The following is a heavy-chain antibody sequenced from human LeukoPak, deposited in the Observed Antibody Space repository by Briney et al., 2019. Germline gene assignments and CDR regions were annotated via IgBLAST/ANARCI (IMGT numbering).Heavy chain of an antibody. CDR2: ISGSGGST. CDR1: GFTFSSYA. J-gene: IGHJ4*02. D-gene: IGHD2-2*01. CDR3: AKDQLVDSFDY. V-gene: IGHV3-23*01. Sequence: GGSLRLSCAASGFTFSSYAMSWVRQAPGKGLEWVSAISGSGGSTYYADSVKGRFTISRDNSKNTVYLQMNSLRAEDTGVYYCAKDQLVDSFDYWGQGTLVTVSS.